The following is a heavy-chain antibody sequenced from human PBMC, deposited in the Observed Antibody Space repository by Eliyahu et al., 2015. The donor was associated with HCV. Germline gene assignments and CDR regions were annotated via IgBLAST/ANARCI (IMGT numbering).Heavy chain of an antibody. D-gene: IGHD5-18*01. V-gene: IGHV3-23*01. J-gene: IGHJ4*02. Sequence: EVQLLESGGALLQPGGSLRLXCAASGFXFSTYALSWVRQAPGKGLEWVSGISGSGGTTYYADSVKGRFTISRDNSKNTLYLQMNSLRAEDTAIYYCAKDQYTYAPHNFDYWGQGTLVTVSS. CDR2: ISGSGGTT. CDR3: AKDQYTYAPHNFDY. CDR1: GFXFSTYA.